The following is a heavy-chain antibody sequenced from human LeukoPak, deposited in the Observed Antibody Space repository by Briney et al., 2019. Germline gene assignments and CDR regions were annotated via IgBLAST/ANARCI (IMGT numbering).Heavy chain of an antibody. D-gene: IGHD3-9*01. J-gene: IGHJ4*02. Sequence: SETLSRTCTGSGGSISSSSYYWGWIRQPPGKGLECIGSIDYSVSTYYNTSLKSRVTISVDTSKNQFSMKLSSVTAADTAVYYCARDNGYDILTGYYNAYFDYWGQGTLVTVSS. CDR2: IDYSVST. CDR3: ARDNGYDILTGYYNAYFDY. V-gene: IGHV4-39*07. CDR1: GGSISSSSYY.